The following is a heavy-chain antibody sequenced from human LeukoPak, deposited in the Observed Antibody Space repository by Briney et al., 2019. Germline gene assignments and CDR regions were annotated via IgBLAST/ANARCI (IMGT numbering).Heavy chain of an antibody. V-gene: IGHV6-1*01. J-gene: IGHJ4*02. CDR3: ARVRGSSSWEYYFDY. CDR1: GDSVSSNRAA. Sequence: SQTLSLTCAISGDSVSSNRAAWNWIRQSPSRGLEWLGRTYYRSKWYNDYAVSVKSRITINPNTSKNQSFLQLNSVPPEATAVYYCARVRGSSSWEYYFDYWGQGTLVTVSS. D-gene: IGHD6-13*01. CDR2: TYYRSKWYN.